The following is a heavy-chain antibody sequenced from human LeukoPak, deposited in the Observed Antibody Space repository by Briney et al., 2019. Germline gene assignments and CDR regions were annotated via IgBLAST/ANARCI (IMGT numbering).Heavy chain of an antibody. Sequence: ASVKVSCKASGYTFTSYGISWVRQAPGQGLEWMGWISAYNGNTNYAQKLQGRVTMTTDTSTSTAYMELRSLRSDDTAVYYCARGSPFYCSSTSCWHESSGSYYFSDYWGQGTLVAVSS. V-gene: IGHV1-18*01. CDR3: ARGSPFYCSSTSCWHESSGSYYFSDY. J-gene: IGHJ4*02. CDR2: ISAYNGNT. D-gene: IGHD2-2*01. CDR1: GYTFTSYG.